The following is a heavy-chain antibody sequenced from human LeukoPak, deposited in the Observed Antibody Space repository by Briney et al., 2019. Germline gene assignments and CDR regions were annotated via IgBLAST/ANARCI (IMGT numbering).Heavy chain of an antibody. D-gene: IGHD3-10*01. V-gene: IGHV3-21*01. CDR3: ARDLKGGYYYGSGSYYIYGMDV. Sequence: GRSLRLSCAASRFTFSSYSMNWVRQGPGKGLEKNSSISSSSSYIYYADSVKGRFTISRDNAKNSLYLQMNSLRAEDTAVYYCARDLKGGYYYGSGSYYIYGMDVWGKGTTVTVSS. CDR2: ISSSSSYI. J-gene: IGHJ6*04. CDR1: RFTFSSYS.